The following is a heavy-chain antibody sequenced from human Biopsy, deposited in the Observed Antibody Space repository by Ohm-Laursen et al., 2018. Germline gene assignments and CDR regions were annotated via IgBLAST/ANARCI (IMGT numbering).Heavy chain of an antibody. CDR2: ISWDGGSE. CDR3: VSGYSSSWSGYLDH. J-gene: IGHJ4*02. V-gene: IGHV3-9*01. D-gene: IGHD3-3*01. Sequence: SLRLSCAASGFTFDDHVMHWVRQAPGKGLEWVSGISWDGGSEGYADSVKGRFTISRDNAKNTLFLQMNSLTAEDTALYYCVSGYSSSWSGYLDHWGQGTLATVSS. CDR1: GFTFDDHV.